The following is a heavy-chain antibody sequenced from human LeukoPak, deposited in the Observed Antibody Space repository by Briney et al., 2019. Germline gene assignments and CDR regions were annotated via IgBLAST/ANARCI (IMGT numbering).Heavy chain of an antibody. Sequence: SETLSLTCTVSSGSINSYYWGWVRQPAGRGLEWIGRIHTTGNTNYNPSLKSRLTMSVDTSKRQFSLNLRSVTAADTAIYYCARHGYTASHYFLDYWSQGILVTVSS. CDR3: ARHGYTASHYFLDY. CDR1: SGSINSYY. J-gene: IGHJ4*02. V-gene: IGHV4-4*07. CDR2: IHTTGNT. D-gene: IGHD3-16*01.